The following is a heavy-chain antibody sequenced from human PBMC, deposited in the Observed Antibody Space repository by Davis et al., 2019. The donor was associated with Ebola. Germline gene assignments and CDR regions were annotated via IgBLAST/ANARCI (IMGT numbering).Heavy chain of an antibody. J-gene: IGHJ6*04. CDR2: IYYSGST. V-gene: IGHV4-59*12. CDR3: ARGPGYSYGRSLDG. Sequence: PSETLSLTCTASGGSISSYYWSWIRQPPGKGLEWIGYIYYSGSTNYNPSLKSRVTISVDTSKNQFSLKLRSVTAADTAVYYCARGPGYSYGRSLDGWGKGTTVTVSS. D-gene: IGHD5-18*01. CDR1: GGSISSYY.